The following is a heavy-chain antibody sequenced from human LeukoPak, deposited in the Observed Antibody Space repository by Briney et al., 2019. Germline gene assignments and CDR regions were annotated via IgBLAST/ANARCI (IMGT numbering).Heavy chain of an antibody. CDR3: TRVQQLDYFDY. J-gene: IGHJ4*02. CDR1: GSTVSSNY. Sequence: GGSLRLSCAASGSTVSSNYMSWVRQAPGKGLEWVSVIYNGGSTYYANSVKGRFTISTDSSKNTLYLQMNSLRAEDTAMYYCTRVQQLDYFDYWGQGTLVTVSS. V-gene: IGHV3-53*01. CDR2: IYNGGST. D-gene: IGHD6-13*01.